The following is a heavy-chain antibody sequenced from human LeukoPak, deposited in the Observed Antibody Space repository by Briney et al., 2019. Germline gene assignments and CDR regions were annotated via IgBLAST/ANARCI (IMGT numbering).Heavy chain of an antibody. CDR3: ASSYNWNDGAHYYYYGMDV. J-gene: IGHJ6*02. CDR2: ISANNGNT. CDR1: GYTFTSYG. D-gene: IGHD1-20*01. Sequence: ASVKVSCKASGYTFTSYGISWVRQAPGQGLEWMGWISANNGNTNYAQKRQGRVTMTTDTSTSTAYMELRSLRSDDTAVYYCASSYNWNDGAHYYYYGMDVWGQGTTVTVSS. V-gene: IGHV1-18*01.